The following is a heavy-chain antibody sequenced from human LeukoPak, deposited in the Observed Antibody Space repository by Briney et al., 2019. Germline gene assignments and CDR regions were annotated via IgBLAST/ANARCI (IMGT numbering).Heavy chain of an antibody. Sequence: ASVKVSCKASGYTFTSYYMHWVRQAPGQGLECMGMINPSGGSTSYAQKFQGRVTMTRDTSTSTVYMELSSLRSEDTAVYYCARAYSTVTTTDYWGQGTLVTVSS. CDR1: GYTFTSYY. J-gene: IGHJ4*02. V-gene: IGHV1-46*01. CDR3: ARAYSTVTTTDY. D-gene: IGHD4-17*01. CDR2: INPSGGST.